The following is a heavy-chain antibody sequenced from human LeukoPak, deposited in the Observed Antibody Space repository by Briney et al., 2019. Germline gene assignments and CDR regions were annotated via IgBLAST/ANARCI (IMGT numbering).Heavy chain of an antibody. CDR1: GYTFTSYG. Sequence: ASVKVSCKASGYTFTSYGISWVRQAPGQGLEWMGWISAYNGNTNYAQKLQGRVTMTTDTSTSTAYMELRSLRSDDTAVYYCARDVLLMVAGYLSYYGMDVWGQGTTVTVSS. D-gene: IGHD2-8*01. CDR2: ISAYNGNT. J-gene: IGHJ6*02. CDR3: ARDVLLMVAGYLSYYGMDV. V-gene: IGHV1-18*01.